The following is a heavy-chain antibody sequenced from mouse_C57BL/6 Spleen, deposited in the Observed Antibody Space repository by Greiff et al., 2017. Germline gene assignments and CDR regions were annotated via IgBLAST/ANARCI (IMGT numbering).Heavy chain of an antibody. CDR2: IYPGSGNT. V-gene: IGHV1-76*01. D-gene: IGHD3-2*02. J-gene: IGHJ3*01. Sequence: QVQLKESGAELVRPGASVKLSCKASGYTFTDYYINWVKQRPGQGLEWIARIYPGSGNTYYNEKFKGKATLTAEKSSSPAYMQLSSLTSEDSAVYFCAREGVSAQATGSFAYWGQGTLVTVSA. CDR3: AREGVSAQATGSFAY. CDR1: GYTFTDYY.